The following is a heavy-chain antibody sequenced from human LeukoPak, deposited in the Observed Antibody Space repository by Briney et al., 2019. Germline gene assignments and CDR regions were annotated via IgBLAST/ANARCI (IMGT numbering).Heavy chain of an antibody. CDR3: ASQKLTETYYDFWSGYSYWFDP. Sequence: TLSLTCTVSGGSISSGSYYWSWIRQPAGKGLEWIGRIYTSGSTNYNPSLKSRVTISVDTSKNQFSLKLSSVTAADTAVYYCASQKLTETYYDFWSGYSYWFDPWGQGTLVTVSS. D-gene: IGHD3-3*01. V-gene: IGHV4-61*02. CDR1: GGSISSGSYY. J-gene: IGHJ5*02. CDR2: IYTSGST.